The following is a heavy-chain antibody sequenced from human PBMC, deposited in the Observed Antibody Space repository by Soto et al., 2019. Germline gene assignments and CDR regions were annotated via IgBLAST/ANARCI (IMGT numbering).Heavy chain of an antibody. V-gene: IGHV1-2*04. CDR2: INPNSGGT. D-gene: IGHD4-17*01. J-gene: IGHJ4*02. Sequence: GASVKVSCKASGYTFTGYSMHWVRQAPGQGLEWMGWINPNSGGTNYAQKFQGWVTMTRDTSISTAYMELSRLRSDDTAVYYCARDGGTTVTSTNYFDYWGQGTLVTVSS. CDR3: ARDGGTTVTSTNYFDY. CDR1: GYTFTGYS.